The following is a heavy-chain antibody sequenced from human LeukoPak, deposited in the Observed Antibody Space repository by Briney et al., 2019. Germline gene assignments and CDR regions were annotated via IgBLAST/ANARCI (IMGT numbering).Heavy chain of an antibody. V-gene: IGHV3-7*01. Sequence: PGESLRLFCAASGFTFSSYGMHWVRQGPGKGLEWVASIKQDGGENYYVDSVRGRFTISRDNSKNSLYLQMNSLRAEDTAVYYCTRDGDTSGYSDWGQGTLVTVSS. CDR1: GFTFSSYG. CDR3: TRDGDTSGYSD. J-gene: IGHJ1*01. CDR2: IKQDGGEN. D-gene: IGHD3-22*01.